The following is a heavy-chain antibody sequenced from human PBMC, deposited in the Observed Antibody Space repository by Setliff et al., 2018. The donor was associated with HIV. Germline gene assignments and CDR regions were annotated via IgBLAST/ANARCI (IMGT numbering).Heavy chain of an antibody. V-gene: IGHV1-2*04. D-gene: IGHD3-10*01. Sequence: ASVNVSCKASGYTFTGYYMHWVRQAPGQGLEWMGWINPNSGGTNYAQKFQGWVTMTRDTSISTAYMELSRLRSDDTAVYYCARESFGSYYGSGSYNSPSPYYYYGMDVWGQGTTVTVSS. CDR1: GYTFTGYY. CDR2: INPNSGGT. J-gene: IGHJ6*02. CDR3: ARESFGSYYGSGSYNSPSPYYYYGMDV.